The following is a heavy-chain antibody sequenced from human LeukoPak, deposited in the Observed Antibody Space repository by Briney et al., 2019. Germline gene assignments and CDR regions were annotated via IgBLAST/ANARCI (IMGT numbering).Heavy chain of an antibody. CDR2: IYYSGST. V-gene: IGHV4-59*01. CDR3: ARDQYDSSGFDY. CDR1: GGSISSYY. D-gene: IGHD3-22*01. J-gene: IGHJ4*02. Sequence: SETLSLTCTVSGGSISSYYWSWIRQPPGKGLEWIGYIYYSGSTNYNPSLKSRVTISVDTSKNQFSLKLSSVTAADTAVYYCARDQYDSSGFDYWGQGTLVTVSS.